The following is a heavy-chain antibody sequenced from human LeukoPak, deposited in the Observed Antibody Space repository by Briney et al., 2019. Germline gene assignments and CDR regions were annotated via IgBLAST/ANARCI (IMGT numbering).Heavy chain of an antibody. CDR3: ARPLAVCSGGSCYPYYLDY. CDR1: GFTFSSYW. V-gene: IGHV3-74*01. J-gene: IGHJ4*02. D-gene: IGHD2-15*01. Sequence: GGSLRLSCAASGFTFSSYWMHWVRQAPGKGLVWVSHINTVGSRTSYADSVKGRFTISRDNAKNTLYLQMNSLRAEDTAVYYCARPLAVCSGGSCYPYYLDYWGQGTLVTVSS. CDR2: INTVGSRT.